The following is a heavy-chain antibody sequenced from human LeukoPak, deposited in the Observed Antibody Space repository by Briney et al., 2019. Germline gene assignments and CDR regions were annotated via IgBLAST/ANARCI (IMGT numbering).Heavy chain of an antibody. J-gene: IGHJ4*02. V-gene: IGHV3-30*04. CDR1: GFTFSSYA. Sequence: GGSLRLSCAASGFTFSSYAMHWVRQAPGKGLEWVAVISYDGSNKYYADSVKGRFTISRDNSKNTLYPQMNSLRAEDTAVYYCMGYCSSTSCYAQGFDYWGQGTLVTVSS. CDR2: ISYDGSNK. D-gene: IGHD2-2*01. CDR3: MGYCSSTSCYAQGFDY.